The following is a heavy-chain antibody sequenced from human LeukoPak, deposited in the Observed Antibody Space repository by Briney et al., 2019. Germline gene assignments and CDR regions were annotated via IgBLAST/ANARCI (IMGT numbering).Heavy chain of an antibody. CDR1: GGSISSYY. J-gene: IGHJ4*02. CDR3: ARAKPLTYSSGCPFDY. CDR2: IYYSGSI. Sequence: SETLSLTCTVSGGSISSYYWSWIRQPPGKGLEWIGYIYYSGSINYNPSLKSRVTISVDTSKNQFSLKLSSVTAADTAVYYCARAKPLTYSSGCPFDYWGQGTLVTVSS. D-gene: IGHD6-19*01. V-gene: IGHV4-59*01.